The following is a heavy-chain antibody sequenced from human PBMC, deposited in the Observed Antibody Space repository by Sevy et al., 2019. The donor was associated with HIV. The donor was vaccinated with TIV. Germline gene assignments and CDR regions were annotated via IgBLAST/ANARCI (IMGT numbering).Heavy chain of an antibody. D-gene: IGHD3-9*01. J-gene: IGHJ4*02. CDR1: GFTFSSYA. Sequence: GESLKISCAASGFTFSSYAMGWVRQAPGKGLEWVSGFGSSGGSTYYADSVKGRLTISRDNSKNTLYLQMNSLRAEDTAVYYCAKFTYFDWLSPGQYFDYWGQGTLVTVSS. V-gene: IGHV3-23*01. CDR3: AKFTYFDWLSPGQYFDY. CDR2: FGSSGGST.